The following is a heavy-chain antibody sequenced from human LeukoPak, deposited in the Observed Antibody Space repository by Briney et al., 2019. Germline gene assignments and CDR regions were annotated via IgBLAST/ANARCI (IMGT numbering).Heavy chain of an antibody. Sequence: GASVKVSCKASGYTFTSYAISWVRQAPGQGLEWMGGIIPIFGTANYAQKFQGRVTITADESTSTAYMELSSLRSEDTAVYYCARDCGGYDRGDYYGMDVWGQGTTVTVSS. D-gene: IGHD5-12*01. CDR3: ARDCGGYDRGDYYGMDV. V-gene: IGHV1-69*13. CDR2: IIPIFGTA. J-gene: IGHJ6*02. CDR1: GYTFTSYA.